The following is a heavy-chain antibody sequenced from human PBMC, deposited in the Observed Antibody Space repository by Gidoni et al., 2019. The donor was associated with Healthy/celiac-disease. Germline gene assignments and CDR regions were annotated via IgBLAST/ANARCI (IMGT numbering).Heavy chain of an antibody. V-gene: IGHV3-23*01. CDR3: AKSSEYYYDSSGFDY. Sequence: EVQLLESGGGLVQPGGSLRLSCAASGFTFSSYAMRWVRQAPGKGLEWVSAISGSGGSTYYADSVKGRFTISRDNSKNTLYLQMNSLRAEDTAVYYCAKSSEYYYDSSGFDYWGQGTLVTVSS. D-gene: IGHD3-22*01. J-gene: IGHJ4*02. CDR2: ISGSGGST. CDR1: GFTFSSYA.